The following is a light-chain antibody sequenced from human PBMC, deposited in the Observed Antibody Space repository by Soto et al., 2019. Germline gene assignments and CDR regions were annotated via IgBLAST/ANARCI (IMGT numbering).Light chain of an antibody. J-gene: IGKJ5*01. CDR2: GAS. CDR3: QQYGSSPLT. V-gene: IGKV3-20*01. Sequence: ENVLTQSPGTLSLSPGERATLSCRASQSVSGSYLAWYQQKPGQAPRLLIYGASSRATGIPDRFSGSGSGTDFTLTISRLEPEDFAVYYCQQYGSSPLTFGHGTRLEIK. CDR1: QSVSGSY.